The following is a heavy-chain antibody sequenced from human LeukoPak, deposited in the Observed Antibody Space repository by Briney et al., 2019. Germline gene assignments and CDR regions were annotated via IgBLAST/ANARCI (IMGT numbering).Heavy chain of an antibody. CDR2: IGGSGDNT. V-gene: IGHV3-23*01. Sequence: GGSLRLSCAASGFTFSNYAMSWVRQAPGKGLEWVSAIGGSGDNTYYADSVKGRFTVSRDISKNTLYVQMKSLRAEDTAVYYCAKDFVVVPGNVNYFDYWGQGTLVTVSS. J-gene: IGHJ4*02. CDR1: GFTFSNYA. CDR3: AKDFVVVPGNVNYFDY. D-gene: IGHD2-21*02.